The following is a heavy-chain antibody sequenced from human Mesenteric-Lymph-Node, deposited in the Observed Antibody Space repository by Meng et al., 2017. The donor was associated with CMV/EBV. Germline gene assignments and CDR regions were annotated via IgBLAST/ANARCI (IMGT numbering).Heavy chain of an antibody. V-gene: IGHV4-34*01. D-gene: IGHD4-23*01. Sequence: QVQLRLWGGGLVKPSETLSLTCAVYGGSFSGYYWSWIRQPPGKGLEWIGEINHSGSTNYNPSLKSRVTISVDTSKNQFSLKLSSVTAADTAVYYCARHQRWLKSEGGFNYWGQGTLVTVSS. J-gene: IGHJ4*02. CDR1: GGSFSGYY. CDR3: ARHQRWLKSEGGFNY. CDR2: INHSGST.